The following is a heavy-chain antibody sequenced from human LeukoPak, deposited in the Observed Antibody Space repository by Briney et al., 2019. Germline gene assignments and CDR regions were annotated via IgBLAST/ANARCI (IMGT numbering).Heavy chain of an antibody. CDR2: IYYSGST. J-gene: IGHJ4*02. Sequence: SETMSLTCTVSGGSISSRAYYWSWIRQHPGKGPEWIGYIYYSGSTYYDPSLKSRVIISLNTSKTQFSLKLSSVTAADTAVYYCARADGTIYYFDSWGQGTVVTVSS. CDR1: GGSISSRAYY. D-gene: IGHD5-24*01. CDR3: ARADGTIYYFDS. V-gene: IGHV4-31*03.